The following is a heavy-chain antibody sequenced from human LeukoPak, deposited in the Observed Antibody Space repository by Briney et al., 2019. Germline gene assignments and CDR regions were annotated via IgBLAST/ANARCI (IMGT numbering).Heavy chain of an antibody. CDR1: GFTFSSDW. CDR3: AKGANYGSPNRYYFDY. D-gene: IGHD3-10*01. V-gene: IGHV3-9*01. CDR2: ISWNSGSI. J-gene: IGHJ4*02. Sequence: GGSLRLSCEEPGFTFSSDWMCWVRQVPGKGLVWVSGISWNSGSIGYADSVRGRFTISRDNAKNSLYLQINSLRAEDTALYYCAKGANYGSPNRYYFDYWGQGTLVTVSS.